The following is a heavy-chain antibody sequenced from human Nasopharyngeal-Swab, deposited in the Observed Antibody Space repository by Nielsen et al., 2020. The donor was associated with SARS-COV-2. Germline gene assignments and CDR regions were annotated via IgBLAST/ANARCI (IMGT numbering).Heavy chain of an antibody. CDR2: INAGSGNT. J-gene: IGHJ3*02. Sequence: ASVKVSCKASGFTFSSYGISWVRQAPGHGLEWMGWINAGSGNTKYSQKFQGRVTITRDTSASTAYMELSSLRSEDTAVYYCARDGGNDFWSGYYSVGYPDVFDIWGQGTMVTVSS. D-gene: IGHD3-3*01. CDR3: ARDGGNDFWSGYYSVGYPDVFDI. V-gene: IGHV1-3*01. CDR1: GFTFSSYG.